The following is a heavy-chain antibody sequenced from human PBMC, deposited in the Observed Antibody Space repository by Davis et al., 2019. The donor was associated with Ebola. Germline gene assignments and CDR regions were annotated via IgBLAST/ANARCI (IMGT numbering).Heavy chain of an antibody. Sequence: SETLSLTCAVYGGSFSGYYWSWIRQPPGKGLEWIGEINHSGSTNYNPSLKSRVTISVDTSKNQFSLKLSSVTAADTAVYYCARVSGIVVVPAAIYYYYGMDVWGQGTTVTVSS. V-gene: IGHV4-34*01. D-gene: IGHD2-2*01. CDR1: GGSFSGYY. J-gene: IGHJ6*02. CDR2: INHSGST. CDR3: ARVSGIVVVPAAIYYYYGMDV.